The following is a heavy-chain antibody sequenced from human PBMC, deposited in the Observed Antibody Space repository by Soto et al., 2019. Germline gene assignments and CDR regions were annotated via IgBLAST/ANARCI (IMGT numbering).Heavy chain of an antibody. CDR1: GFIFSSFW. CDR3: AREGSLGLDV. Sequence: EVRLEEAGGGFVQPGGSLRVSCSGSGFIFSSFWMHWVRQGPGKGLEWVSRINGDGASLAYADSVKGRFSISRDNVKNTLHLQMNSQGADDTAVYFCAREGSLGLDVWGRGTTVTVSS. J-gene: IGHJ6*02. CDR2: INGDGASL. V-gene: IGHV3-74*03. D-gene: IGHD3-10*01.